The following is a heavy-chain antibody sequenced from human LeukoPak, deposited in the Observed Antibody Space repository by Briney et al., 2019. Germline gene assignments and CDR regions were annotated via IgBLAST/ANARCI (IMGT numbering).Heavy chain of an antibody. CDR1: GYTFTGYY. Sequence: GASVKVSCKASGYTFTGYYMHWVRQAPGQGLEWMGWINPNSGGTNYAQKFQGRVTMTRDTSTSTVYMELSSLRSEDTAVYYCARDPPTVTTLDYWGQGTLVTVSS. CDR3: ARDPPTVTTLDY. V-gene: IGHV1-2*02. J-gene: IGHJ4*02. CDR2: INPNSGGT. D-gene: IGHD4-17*01.